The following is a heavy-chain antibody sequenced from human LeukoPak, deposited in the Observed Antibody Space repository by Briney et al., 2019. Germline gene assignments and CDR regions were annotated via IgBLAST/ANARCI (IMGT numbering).Heavy chain of an antibody. D-gene: IGHD3-22*01. Sequence: ASVKVSCKAFGYTFTSNYMHWVRQAPGQGLEWMGGIIPIFGTANYAQKFQGRVTITADKSTSTAYMELSSLRSEDTAVYYCARYRPDYYDSSGYPSARWFDPWGQGTLVTVSS. CDR1: GYTFTSNY. CDR2: IIPIFGTA. V-gene: IGHV1-69*06. CDR3: ARYRPDYYDSSGYPSARWFDP. J-gene: IGHJ5*02.